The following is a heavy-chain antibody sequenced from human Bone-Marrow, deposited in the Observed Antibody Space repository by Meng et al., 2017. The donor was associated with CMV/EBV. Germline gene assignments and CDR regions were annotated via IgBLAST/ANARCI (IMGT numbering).Heavy chain of an antibody. Sequence: GGSLRLSCAASGFTFSSYAMSWVRQAPGKGLEWVSAISGSGGSTYYADSVKGRFTISRDNSKNTLYLQMNSLRAEDTAVYYCAKLVTYYYDSSGYIDYWGQGTLVTVYS. CDR1: GFTFSSYA. J-gene: IGHJ4*02. D-gene: IGHD3-22*01. CDR2: ISGSGGST. V-gene: IGHV3-23*01. CDR3: AKLVTYYYDSSGYIDY.